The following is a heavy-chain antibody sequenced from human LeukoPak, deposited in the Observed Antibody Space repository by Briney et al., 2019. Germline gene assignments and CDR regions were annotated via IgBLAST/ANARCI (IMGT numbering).Heavy chain of an antibody. Sequence: PGGSLRLSCAASGFTFSNAWMSWVRQAPGKGLEWVSTISATGGSTYYADSVKGRFTISRDNSKDTLYLQMNSLRAEDTAVYYCAKGGYSSGWRNYFDYWGQGTLVTVSS. CDR1: GFTFSNAW. CDR2: ISATGGST. D-gene: IGHD6-19*01. CDR3: AKGGYSSGWRNYFDY. J-gene: IGHJ4*02. V-gene: IGHV3-23*01.